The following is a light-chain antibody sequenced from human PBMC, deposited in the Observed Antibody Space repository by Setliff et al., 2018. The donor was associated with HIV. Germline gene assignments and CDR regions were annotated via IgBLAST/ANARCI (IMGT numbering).Light chain of an antibody. V-gene: IGLV2-23*02. CDR3: CSYADSGTYL. J-gene: IGLJ1*01. CDR2: EVN. Sequence: QSALAQPASVSGSPGQSITISCTGTSSDVGGYRLVSWYQQHPGKAPKLIISEVNKRPSGVSNRSSGSKSGTSASLTISGLQAEDEADYYCCSYADSGTYLFGTGTKVTVL. CDR1: SSDVGGYRL.